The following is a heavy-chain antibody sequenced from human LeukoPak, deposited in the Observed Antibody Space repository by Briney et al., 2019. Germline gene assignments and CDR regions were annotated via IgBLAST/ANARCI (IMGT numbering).Heavy chain of an antibody. D-gene: IGHD3-9*01. CDR2: IYYSGST. CDR1: GGSISSYY. CDR3: ARHTYDILTGYYNGGFDY. J-gene: IGHJ4*02. Sequence: SETLSLTRTVSGGSISSYYWSWIRQPPGKGLEWIVYIYYSGSTNYNPSLKSRVTISVDTSKNQFSLKLSSVTAADTAVYYCARHTYDILTGYYNGGFDYWGQGTLVTVSS. V-gene: IGHV4-59*08.